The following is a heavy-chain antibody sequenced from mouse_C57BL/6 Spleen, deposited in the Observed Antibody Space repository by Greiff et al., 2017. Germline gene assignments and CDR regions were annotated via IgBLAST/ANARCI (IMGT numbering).Heavy chain of an antibody. V-gene: IGHV5-16*01. CDR2: INYDGSST. CDR3: AREKGDYAMDY. J-gene: IGHJ4*01. CDR1: GFTFSDYY. Sequence: EVQVVESEGGLVQPGSSMKLSCTASGFTFSDYYMAWVRQVPEKGLEWVANINYDGSSTYYLDSLKSRFIISRDNAKNILYLQMSSLKSEDTATYYCAREKGDYAMDYWGQGTSVTVSS.